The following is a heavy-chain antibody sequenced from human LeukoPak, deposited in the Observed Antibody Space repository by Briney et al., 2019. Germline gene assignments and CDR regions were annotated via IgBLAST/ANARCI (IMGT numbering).Heavy chain of an antibody. V-gene: IGHV3-33*01. J-gene: IGHJ6*03. CDR3: ARAHYSNGPPYFFYYYMDV. Sequence: GRSLRLSCAASGITFSNYGMHWVRQAPGKGLEWVAVIYYDGSNKYYADSVKGRFIISRDNSKSTLYLQMNSLRADDTAVYYCARAHYSNGPPYFFYYYMDVWGEGTTVTVSS. CDR2: IYYDGSNK. CDR1: GITFSNYG. D-gene: IGHD4-11*01.